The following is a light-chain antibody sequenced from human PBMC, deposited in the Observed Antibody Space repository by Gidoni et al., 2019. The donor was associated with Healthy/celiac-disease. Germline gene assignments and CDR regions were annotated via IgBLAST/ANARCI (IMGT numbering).Light chain of an antibody. CDR2: GAS. CDR3: QQYNNWPLT. CDR1: QSVSSN. V-gene: IGKV3-15*01. J-gene: IGKJ4*01. Sequence: EIVMTQSPATLSVSPGERATLSCRASQSVSSNLAWYQQKPGQAPRLLIYGASTRATGIPARFSGSGSGTEFTLIISSLQSVEFAVYYCQQYNNWPLTFGGGTKVEIK.